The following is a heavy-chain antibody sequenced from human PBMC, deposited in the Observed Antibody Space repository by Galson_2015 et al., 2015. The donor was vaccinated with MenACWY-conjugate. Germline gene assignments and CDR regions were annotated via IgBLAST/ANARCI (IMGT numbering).Heavy chain of an antibody. CDR3: AHAPRMIWAPGVFDY. J-gene: IGHJ4*02. Sequence: PALVKPTQTLTLTCTFSGFSLSTSGGGVGWIRQPPGKALEWLALIYWDDDKRYSPSLKSRLTITKDTSKNQVVLTMTNMDPVDTATYYCAHAPRMIWAPGVFDYWGQGTLVTVSS. CDR2: IYWDDDK. CDR1: GFSLSTSGGG. V-gene: IGHV2-5*02. D-gene: IGHD3-22*01.